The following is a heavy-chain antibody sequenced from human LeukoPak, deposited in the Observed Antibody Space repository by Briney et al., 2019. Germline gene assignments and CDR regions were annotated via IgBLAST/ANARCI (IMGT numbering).Heavy chain of an antibody. V-gene: IGHV3-23*01. D-gene: IGHD7-27*01. CDR2: ISSSGGST. CDR1: GFTFSSYA. J-gene: IGHJ3*01. Sequence: GGSLRLSCAASGFTFSSYAMSWVRQAPGKGLEWVSAISSSGGSTYYADSVRGRLTISRENSKNTVYLQMNSLGDEDTAVYHCAKDSGQLGVREVFDVWGQGEMVTVSS. CDR3: AKDSGQLGVREVFDV.